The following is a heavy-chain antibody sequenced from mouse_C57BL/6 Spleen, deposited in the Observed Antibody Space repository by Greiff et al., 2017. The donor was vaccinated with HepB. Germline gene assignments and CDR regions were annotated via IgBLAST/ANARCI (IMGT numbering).Heavy chain of an antibody. V-gene: IGHV1-69*01. J-gene: IGHJ4*01. CDR1: GYTFTSYW. CDR2: IDPSDSYT. Sequence: QVQLQQPGAELVMPGASVKLSCKASGYTFTSYWMHWVKQRPGQGLEWIGEIDPSDSYTNYNQKFKGKSTLTVDKSSSTAYMQLSSLTSEHSAVYYCAKLGNLYALEYWGQGTSVTVAS. CDR3: AKLGNLYALEY. D-gene: IGHD2-1*01.